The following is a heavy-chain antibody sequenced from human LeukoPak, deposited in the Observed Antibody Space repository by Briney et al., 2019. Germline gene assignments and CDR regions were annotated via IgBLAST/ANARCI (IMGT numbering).Heavy chain of an antibody. J-gene: IGHJ4*02. CDR1: GGSISSYY. Sequence: SETLSLTCTVSGGSISSYYWSWIRQPPRKGLEWIGFIYYTGSTNYNPSLTSRVIISVDTSRNQFSLKLTSVTAADTAVYYCARHGSGSYRQFDYWGQGTLVTVSS. CDR2: IYYTGST. V-gene: IGHV4-59*01. D-gene: IGHD3-10*01. CDR3: ARHGSGSYRQFDY.